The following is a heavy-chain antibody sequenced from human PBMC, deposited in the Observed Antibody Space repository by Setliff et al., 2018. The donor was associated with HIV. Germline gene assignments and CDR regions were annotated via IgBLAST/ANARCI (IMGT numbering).Heavy chain of an antibody. CDR2: INGDGSST. V-gene: IGHV3-74*01. D-gene: IGHD2-15*01. CDR3: ARNSYFFDS. J-gene: IGHJ4*02. Sequence: GGSLRLSCAASGFTFSNNWMYWVRQAPGKGLVWVSRINGDGSSTLYAGSVKGRFTISRDNAKNTLYLQMNSLRAEDTAVYYCARNSYFFDSWGQGALVTVSS. CDR1: GFTFSNNW.